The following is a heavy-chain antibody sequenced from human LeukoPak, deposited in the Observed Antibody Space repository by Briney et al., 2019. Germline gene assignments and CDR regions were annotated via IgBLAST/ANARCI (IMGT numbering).Heavy chain of an antibody. CDR2: ISYDGSNK. D-gene: IGHD6-13*01. CDR3: ASDIAAAAASAFDY. CDR1: GFTFSSYA. Sequence: GGSLRLSCAASGFTFSSYAMHWVRQAPGKGLEWVAVISYDGSNKYYADSVKGRFTISRDNSKNTLYLQMNSLRAEDTAVYYCASDIAAAAASAFDYWGQGTLVTVSS. V-gene: IGHV3-30*04. J-gene: IGHJ4*02.